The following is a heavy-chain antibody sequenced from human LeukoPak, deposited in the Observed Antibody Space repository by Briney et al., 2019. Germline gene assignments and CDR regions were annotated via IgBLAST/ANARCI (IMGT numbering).Heavy chain of an antibody. J-gene: IGHJ4*02. Sequence: PSETLSLTCTVSGGSISSYYWSWNRQPPGKGLEWIGYIYNSGTTKYNPSLKSRVTISLDTSKKQFSLNLSSVTAADTAVYYCARSLGEYDYAYDHWGQGTLVTISS. CDR2: IYNSGTT. CDR1: GGSISSYY. D-gene: IGHD3-16*01. CDR3: ARSLGEYDYAYDH. V-gene: IGHV4-59*01.